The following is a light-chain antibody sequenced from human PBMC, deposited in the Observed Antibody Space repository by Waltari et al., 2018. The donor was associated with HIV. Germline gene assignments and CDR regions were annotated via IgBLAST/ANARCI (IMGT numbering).Light chain of an antibody. Sequence: IVMTQSPDPLAVSLGERANIHSWSSRAIFYNANNQDYLAWYQHKRGQPANLLIYWASMRDSGVPDRFSGSGSGTDFTLTISRLQTEDVAVYYCQQYYSSPPYTFGQGTKLEIK. J-gene: IGKJ2*01. V-gene: IGKV4-1*01. CDR2: WAS. CDR3: QQYYSSPPYT. CDR1: RAIFYNANNQDY.